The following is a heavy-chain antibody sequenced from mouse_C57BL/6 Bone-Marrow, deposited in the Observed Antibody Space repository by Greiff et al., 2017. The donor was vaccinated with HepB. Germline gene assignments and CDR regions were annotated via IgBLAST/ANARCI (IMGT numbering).Heavy chain of an antibody. V-gene: IGHV1-69*01. CDR1: GYTFTSYW. CDR3: ALLRAMDY. J-gene: IGHJ4*01. CDR2: IDPSDIYT. D-gene: IGHD2-1*01. Sequence: QVQLQQPGAELVMPGASVKLSCKASGYTFTSYWMHWVKQRPGQGLEWIGEIDPSDIYTNYNQKFKGKSTLTVDKSSSTAYMQLSSLTSEDSAVYYCALLRAMDYWGQGTSVTVSS.